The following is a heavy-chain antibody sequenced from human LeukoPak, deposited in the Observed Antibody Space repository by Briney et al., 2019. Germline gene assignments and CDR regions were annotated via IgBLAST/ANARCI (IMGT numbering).Heavy chain of an antibody. D-gene: IGHD4-17*01. CDR2: FDPEDGET. Sequence: ASVKVSCKVSGYTLTELSMHWVRQAPGKGLEWMGGFDPEDGETIYAQKFQGRVTMTEDTSTDTAYMELSSLRSEDTAVYYCALSTSYGDYEGIPFDIWGQGTMVTVSS. V-gene: IGHV1-24*01. CDR1: GYTLTELS. CDR3: ALSTSYGDYEGIPFDI. J-gene: IGHJ3*02.